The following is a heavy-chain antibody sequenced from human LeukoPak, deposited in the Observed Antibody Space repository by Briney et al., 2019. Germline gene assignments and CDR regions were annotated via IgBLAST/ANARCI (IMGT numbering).Heavy chain of an antibody. CDR2: IIPIFGTA. CDR1: GGTFISYA. D-gene: IGHD5-24*01. CDR3: AKEGGYNYRYFDY. J-gene: IGHJ4*02. Sequence: SVKVSCKASGGTFISYAISWVRQAPGQGLEWMGGIIPIFGTANYAQKFQGRVTITADESTSTAYMELSSLRSEDTAVYYCAKEGGYNYRYFDYWGQGTLVTVSS. V-gene: IGHV1-69*13.